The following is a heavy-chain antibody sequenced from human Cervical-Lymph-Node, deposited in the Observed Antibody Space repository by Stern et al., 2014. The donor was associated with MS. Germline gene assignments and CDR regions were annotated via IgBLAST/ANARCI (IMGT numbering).Heavy chain of an antibody. CDR2: IIPIFDTP. CDR3: ATPAAVTVGSMDV. J-gene: IGHJ6*02. D-gene: IGHD2-21*02. CDR1: GGTFSSHA. V-gene: IGHV1-69*01. Sequence: QVQLVQSGAEVMKPGSSVKVSCKASGGTFSSHAINWVRQAPGQGLEWVGGIIPIFDTPNYERKFKGRVTITADESTNTAHLELSSLRSDDTAVYYCATPAAVTVGSMDVWGQGTTVIVSS.